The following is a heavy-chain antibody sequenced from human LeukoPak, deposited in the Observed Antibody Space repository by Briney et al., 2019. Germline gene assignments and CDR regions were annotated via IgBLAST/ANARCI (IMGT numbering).Heavy chain of an antibody. CDR3: ARVRYSSGWYFLGFDY. J-gene: IGHJ4*02. V-gene: IGHV4-38-2*02. CDR2: IYHSGST. Sequence: SETLSLTCTVSGYSISSGYYWGWIRQPPGKGLEWIGSIYHSGSTYYNPSLKSRVTISVDTSKNQFSLKLSSVTAADTAVYYCARVRYSSGWYFLGFDYWGQGTLVTVSS. D-gene: IGHD6-19*01. CDR1: GYSISSGYY.